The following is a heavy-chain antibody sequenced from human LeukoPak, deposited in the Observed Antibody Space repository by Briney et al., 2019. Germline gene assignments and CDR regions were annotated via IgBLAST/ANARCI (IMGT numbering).Heavy chain of an antibody. CDR1: GITFSSYA. CDR3: ARSPCTSSTCNGFYGMDV. CDR2: ISGSGANT. Sequence: GGSLRLSCAASGITFSSYAVSWVRQAPGKGLEWVSGISGSGANTYYPNSVKGRFTISGDNSKNTLYLQMSSLRAEDTAVYFCARSPCTSSTCNGFYGMDVWGQGTTVTVSS. V-gene: IGHV3-23*01. J-gene: IGHJ6*02. D-gene: IGHD2-2*01.